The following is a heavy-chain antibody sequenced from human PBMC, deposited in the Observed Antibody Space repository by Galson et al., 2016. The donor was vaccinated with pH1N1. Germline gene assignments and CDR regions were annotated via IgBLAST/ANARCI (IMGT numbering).Heavy chain of an antibody. D-gene: IGHD3-3*01. V-gene: IGHV3-53*01. CDR1: GFSLSMYW. Sequence: SLRLSCAASGFSLSMYWMSWVRQAPGKGLEWVSIITSRGRTYYADSVKGRFTISRDNSKNTLYLQMSSLRAEDTALYYCARTSEDFADVDLRVFYYYGMDVWGQGTTVTVSS. CDR2: ITSRGRT. J-gene: IGHJ6*02. CDR3: ARTSEDFADVDLRVFYYYGMDV.